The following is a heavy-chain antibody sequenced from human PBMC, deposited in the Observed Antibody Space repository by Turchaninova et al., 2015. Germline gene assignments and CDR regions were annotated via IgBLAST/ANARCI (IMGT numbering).Heavy chain of an antibody. CDR2: IFPGDSDT. V-gene: IGHV5-51*01. Sequence: EVQLVQSGAEVTTPGESLKISCRGYGYSFTNYWIGWGRQMPGKGLEWRGIIFPGDSDTRYSPSFQGQVTISADKSISTAYLQWSSLKASDTAMYYCARHGLGSGWYSIDYWGQGTLVTVSS. CDR3: ARHGLGSGWYSIDY. J-gene: IGHJ4*02. D-gene: IGHD6-19*01. CDR1: GYSFTNYW.